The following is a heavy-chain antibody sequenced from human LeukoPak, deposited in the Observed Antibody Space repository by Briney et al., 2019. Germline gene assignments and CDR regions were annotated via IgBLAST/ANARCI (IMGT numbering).Heavy chain of an antibody. CDR2: ISGSGGST. J-gene: IGHJ6*02. CDR3: ARDRWLESLDYYYGMDV. Sequence: GGSLRLSCAASGFTFSSYAMSWVRQAPGKGLEWVSAISGSGGSTYYADSVKGRFTISRDNSKNTLYLQMNSLRAEDTAVYYCARDRWLESLDYYYGMDVWGQGTTVTVSS. CDR1: GFTFSSYA. V-gene: IGHV3-23*01. D-gene: IGHD6-19*01.